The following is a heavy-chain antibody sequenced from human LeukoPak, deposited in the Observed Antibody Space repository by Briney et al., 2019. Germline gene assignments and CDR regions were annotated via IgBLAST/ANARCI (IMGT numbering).Heavy chain of an antibody. J-gene: IGHJ4*02. CDR3: AKGRLYYDFWSGYYT. CDR1: GFTFSSYW. D-gene: IGHD3-3*01. CDR2: ISDSGAST. Sequence: GGSLRLSCAASGFTFSSYWMSWVRQAPGKGLEWVSSISDSGASTYYADSVKGRITISRDNSKNTLYLQMNSLRAEDTAVYYCAKGRLYYDFWSGYYTWGQGTLVTVSS. V-gene: IGHV3-23*01.